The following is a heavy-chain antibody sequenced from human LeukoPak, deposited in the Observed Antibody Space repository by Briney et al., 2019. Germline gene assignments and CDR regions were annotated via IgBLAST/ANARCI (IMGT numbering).Heavy chain of an antibody. CDR1: GFTFSSYG. Sequence: GGSLRLSCAASGFTFSSYGMTWVRQAPGKGLEWVSYISSSSSTIYYADSVKGRFTISRDNAKNSLYLQMNSLRAEDTAVYYCARHPPYCSGGSCYSPWFDPWGQGTLVTVSS. D-gene: IGHD2-15*01. CDR3: ARHPPYCSGGSCYSPWFDP. CDR2: ISSSSSTI. J-gene: IGHJ5*02. V-gene: IGHV3-48*01.